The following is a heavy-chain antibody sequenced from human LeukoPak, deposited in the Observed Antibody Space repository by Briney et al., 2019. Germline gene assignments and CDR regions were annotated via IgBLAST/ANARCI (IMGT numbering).Heavy chain of an antibody. CDR1: GFTLSSYA. D-gene: IGHD1-26*01. Sequence: GRSLRLSCAASGFTLSSYAMSWVRQAPGKGLEWVSAISGSGGSTYYADSVKGRFTISRDNSKNTLYLQMNSLRAEDTALYYCAPEVWELQGASDIWGQGTMVTVSS. CDR2: ISGSGGST. CDR3: APEVWELQGASDI. J-gene: IGHJ3*02. V-gene: IGHV3-23*01.